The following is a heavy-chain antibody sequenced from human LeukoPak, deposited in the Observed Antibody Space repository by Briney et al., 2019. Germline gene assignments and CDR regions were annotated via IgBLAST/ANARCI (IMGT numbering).Heavy chain of an antibody. Sequence: SETLSLTCSVSGGSLSSYYWSWIRQPPGKGLEGIGYIYYSGSTSYNPSLRSRVTMSVDTSKNQFSLKLSSVTAADTAVYYCARQGGYYYYGMDVWGQGTTVTVSS. CDR1: GGSLSSYY. J-gene: IGHJ6*02. V-gene: IGHV4-59*08. CDR2: IYYSGST. D-gene: IGHD1-26*01. CDR3: ARQGGYYYYGMDV.